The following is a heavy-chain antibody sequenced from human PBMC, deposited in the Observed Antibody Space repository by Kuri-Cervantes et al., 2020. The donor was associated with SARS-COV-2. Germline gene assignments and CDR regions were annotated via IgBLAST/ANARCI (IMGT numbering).Heavy chain of an antibody. V-gene: IGHV1-18*04. D-gene: IGHD3-22*01. J-gene: IGHJ4*02. CDR1: GYTFTSYG. CDR3: ARDAFDSSGYQLVDY. CDR2: SSAYNGNT. Sequence: ASVKVSCKASGYTFTSYGISWVRQAPGQELEWMGWSSAYNGNTDYAQKLQGRVTMTTDTSTSTAYMELRSLRSDDTAVYYCARDAFDSSGYQLVDYWGQGTMVTVSS.